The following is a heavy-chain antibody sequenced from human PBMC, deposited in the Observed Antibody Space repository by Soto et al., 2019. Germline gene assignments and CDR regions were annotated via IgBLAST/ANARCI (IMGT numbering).Heavy chain of an antibody. D-gene: IGHD6-19*01. CDR2: IIPILGIA. CDR3: ARDSSGFPDY. CDR1: GGTFSSYT. J-gene: IGHJ4*02. V-gene: IGHV1-69*08. Sequence: QVQLVQSGAEVKKPGSSVKVSCKASGGTFSSYTISWVRQAPGQGLEWMGRIIPILGIANYAQKFQGRVTITADKSTSTDYMELSSLRSEDTAVYYCARDSSGFPDYWGQGTLVTVSS.